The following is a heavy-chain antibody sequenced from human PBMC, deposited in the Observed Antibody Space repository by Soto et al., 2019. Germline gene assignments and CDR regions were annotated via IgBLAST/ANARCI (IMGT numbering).Heavy chain of an antibody. CDR2: VYYTGGT. J-gene: IGHJ4*02. CDR3: ARTLNHALVPADYFDS. Sequence: SETLSLTCTASDFSVLNSIYYWACMRQPPGKELVGVVTVYYTGGTSDNPSLQSGVTISIDTSKNQFSLNLNSVIAADTAVIFCARTLNHALVPADYFDSWGQGTLVTVSS. CDR1: DFSVLNSIYY. D-gene: IGHD2-2*01. V-gene: IGHV4-39*01.